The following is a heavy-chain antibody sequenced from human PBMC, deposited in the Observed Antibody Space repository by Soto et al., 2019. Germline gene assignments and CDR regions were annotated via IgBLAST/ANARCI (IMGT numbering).Heavy chain of an antibody. CDR3: ARDRYYDILTGHNYYGMDV. D-gene: IGHD3-9*01. CDR1: GYTFTSYG. V-gene: IGHV1-18*01. CDR2: ISAYNGNT. J-gene: IGHJ6*02. Sequence: QVQLVQSGAEVKKPGASVKVSCKASGYTFTSYGISWVRQAPGQGLEWMGWISAYNGNTNYAQTLQGRVTMTTDTSTSTAYMELRSLRSDDTAVYYCARDRYYDILTGHNYYGMDVWGQGTTVTVSS.